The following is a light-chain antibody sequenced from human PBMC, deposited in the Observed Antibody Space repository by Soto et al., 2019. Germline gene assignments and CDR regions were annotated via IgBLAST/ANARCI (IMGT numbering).Light chain of an antibody. CDR1: QGIGDD. CDR2: GAS. V-gene: IGKV1-17*01. J-gene: IGKJ4*01. Sequence: GDTVTISCRASQGIGDDLGWYQQKPGEAPRRLIYGASILPSGVPSRFSGSGSGTEFTLTISGLQPEDCATYFFLEHNTYPFSFGGGTKVEIK. CDR3: LEHNTYPFS.